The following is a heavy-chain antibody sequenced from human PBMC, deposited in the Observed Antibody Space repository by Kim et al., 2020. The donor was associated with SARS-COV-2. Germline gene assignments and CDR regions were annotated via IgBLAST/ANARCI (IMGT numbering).Heavy chain of an antibody. J-gene: IGHJ5*02. D-gene: IGHD1-26*01. CDR2: ISHTGST. CDR1: GGSFSSYS. V-gene: IGHV4-34*01. CDR3: ARGETYAWEVGAA. Sequence: SETLSLTCAEYGGSFSSYSWSWIRQPPGKGLEWIGEISHTGSTIYNPSLESRVTISVDTSKRHFSLKLTSVTAADTAVYYCARGETYAWEVGAAWGRGT.